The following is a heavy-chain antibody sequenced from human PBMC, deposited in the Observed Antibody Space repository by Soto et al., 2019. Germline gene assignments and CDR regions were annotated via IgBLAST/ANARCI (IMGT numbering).Heavy chain of an antibody. CDR2: ISAYNGNT. Sequence: ASVKVSCKASGYTFTSYGISWVRQAPGQGLEWMGWISAYNGNTNYAQKLQGRVTMTTDTSTSTAYMELRSLRSDDTAVYYCARPFWSGYYIGYYGMDVWGQGTTVTVSS. J-gene: IGHJ6*02. D-gene: IGHD3-3*01. CDR3: ARPFWSGYYIGYYGMDV. CDR1: GYTFTSYG. V-gene: IGHV1-18*01.